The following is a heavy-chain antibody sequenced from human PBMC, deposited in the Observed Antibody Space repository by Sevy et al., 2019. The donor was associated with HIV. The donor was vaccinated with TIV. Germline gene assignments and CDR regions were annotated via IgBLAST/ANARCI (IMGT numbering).Heavy chain of an antibody. V-gene: IGHV3-7*01. J-gene: IGHJ3*01. CDR2: IKQDGSVK. CDR3: ARRGNYYGDAFDF. Sequence: GGSLRLSCVASGFTLNSYWMHWVRQAPGKGLEWVANIKQDGSVKYYVDSVKGRFTISRDNARNLLYLQMNSLRVEDTALYYCARRGNYYGDAFDFWGQGTVVTVSS. D-gene: IGHD3-10*01. CDR1: GFTLNSYW.